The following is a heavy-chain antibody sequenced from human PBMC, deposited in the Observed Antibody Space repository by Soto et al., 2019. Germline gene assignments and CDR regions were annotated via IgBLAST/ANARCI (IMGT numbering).Heavy chain of an antibody. CDR3: ARDPRGDNASGFDH. CDR2: IAPYNGNI. V-gene: IGHV1-18*01. CDR1: GYTFSNYG. Sequence: VQLVQSGPEVGKAGASVRVSCKASGYTFSNYGINWVRQAPGRGLEWMGWIAPYNGNIRYAQKMEGRVTLTTDTFTSTASTELACLASDGTAMYVFARDPRGDNASGFDHWGQGTLVTVSS. D-gene: IGHD3-16*01. J-gene: IGHJ4*02.